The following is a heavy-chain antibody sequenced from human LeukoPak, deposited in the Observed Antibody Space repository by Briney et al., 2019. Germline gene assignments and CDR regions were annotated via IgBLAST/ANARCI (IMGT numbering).Heavy chain of an antibody. CDR1: GGPISSYY. V-gene: IGHV4-59*08. CDR2: IYYSGST. Sequence: SEILSLTCTVSGGPISSYYWSWIRQPPGKGLEWIGYIYYSGSTNYNPSLKSRVTISVDTSKNQFSLKLSSVTAADTAVYYCARHSIAVAGAPGYYYYMDVWGKGTTVTVSS. CDR3: ARHSIAVAGAPGYYYYMDV. J-gene: IGHJ6*03. D-gene: IGHD6-19*01.